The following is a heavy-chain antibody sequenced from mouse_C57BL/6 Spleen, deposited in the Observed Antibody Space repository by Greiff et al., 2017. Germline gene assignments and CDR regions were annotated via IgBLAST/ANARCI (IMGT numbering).Heavy chain of an antibody. CDR1: GFSFNTYA. V-gene: IGHV10-1*01. J-gene: IGHJ4*01. D-gene: IGHD2-14*01. CDR3: VRGTLYYAMDY. Sequence: EVNLVESGGGLVQPKGSLKLSCAASGFSFNTYAMNWVRQAPGKGLEWVARIRSKSNNYATYYADSVKDRFTISRDDSESMLYLQMNNLKTEDTAMYYCVRGTLYYAMDYWGQGTSVTVSS. CDR2: IRSKSNNYAT.